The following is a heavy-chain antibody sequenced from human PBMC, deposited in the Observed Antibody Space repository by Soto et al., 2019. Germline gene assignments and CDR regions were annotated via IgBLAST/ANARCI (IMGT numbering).Heavy chain of an antibody. Sequence: QVQLVQSGAEVKKPGSSVKVSCKASGGTFSSYAITWVRQAPGQGLEWMGGIIPIFGTANYAQKFQARVTITADESTSTACMELSRLRCEDTVVHYCARDRGPSSGYYPYWFDPWGQGTLVTVAS. CDR1: GGTFSSYA. D-gene: IGHD3-22*01. CDR2: IIPIFGTA. CDR3: ARDRGPSSGYYPYWFDP. J-gene: IGHJ5*02. V-gene: IGHV1-69*12.